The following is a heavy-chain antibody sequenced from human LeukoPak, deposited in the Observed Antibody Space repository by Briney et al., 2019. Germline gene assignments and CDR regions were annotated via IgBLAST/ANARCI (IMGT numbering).Heavy chain of an antibody. CDR1: GFTFSSYD. D-gene: IGHD6-6*01. Sequence: GGSLRLSCAASGFTFSSYDMHWVRQATGKGLEWVSAIGTAGDTYYPGSVKGRFTISRDNAKVSLYLQVNSLRAEDTAVYYCARDYSSSSLRVMDYYYMDVWGKGTTVTVSS. J-gene: IGHJ6*03. V-gene: IGHV3-13*01. CDR2: IGTAGDT. CDR3: ARDYSSSSLRVMDYYYMDV.